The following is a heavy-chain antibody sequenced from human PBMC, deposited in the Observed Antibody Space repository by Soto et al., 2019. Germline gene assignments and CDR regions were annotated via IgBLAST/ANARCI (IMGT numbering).Heavy chain of an antibody. J-gene: IGHJ4*02. D-gene: IGHD2-8*02. CDR3: ARDKSGAVTSPGDY. Sequence: QVQLVQSGGEVKKPGASVKVSCKASGYTFTGYGVSWVRQAPGQGLEWMGWISAYNGNTDYAQKLQGRVTMTTDTSTSTAYMELTSLRSDDTAVYYCARDKSGAVTSPGDYGGQGTLVTVSS. V-gene: IGHV1-18*01. CDR1: GYTFTGYG. CDR2: ISAYNGNT.